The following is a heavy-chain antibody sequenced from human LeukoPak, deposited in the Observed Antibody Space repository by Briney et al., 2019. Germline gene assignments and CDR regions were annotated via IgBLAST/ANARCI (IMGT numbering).Heavy chain of an antibody. CDR3: ARDLSGGSDIDY. CDR2: IIPIFGTA. Sequence: GASVKVSCKASGGTFSSYAISWVRQAPGQGLEWMGGIIPIFGTANYAQKLQGRVTMTTDTSTSTAYMEPRSLRSDDTAVYYCARDLSGGSDIDYWGQGTLVTVSS. CDR1: GGTFSSYA. V-gene: IGHV1-69*05. D-gene: IGHD2-15*01. J-gene: IGHJ4*02.